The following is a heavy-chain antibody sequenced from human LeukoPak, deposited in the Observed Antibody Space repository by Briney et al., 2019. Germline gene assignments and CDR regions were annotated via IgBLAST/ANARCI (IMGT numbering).Heavy chain of an antibody. Sequence: ASVKVSCKASGYTFTSYGISWVRQAPGQGLEWMGWINPNSGGTNYAQKFQGRVTMTRDTSISTAYMELSRLRSDDTAVYYCAGSTSGFDYWGQGTLVTVSS. CDR1: GYTFTSYG. CDR3: AGSTSGFDY. V-gene: IGHV1-2*02. J-gene: IGHJ4*02. CDR2: INPNSGGT. D-gene: IGHD2-2*01.